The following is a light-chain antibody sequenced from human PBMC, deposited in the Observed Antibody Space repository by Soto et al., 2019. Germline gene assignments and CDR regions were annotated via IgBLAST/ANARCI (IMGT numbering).Light chain of an antibody. Sequence: QLVLTQSSSASASLGSSVKLTCTLSSGHRTYIIAWHQQQPGKAPRYLMKVEGSGTFNKGSGVPDRFSGSSSGADRYLTISNLQSEDEADYYCETSDTNTRVFGGGTKLTVL. CDR1: SGHRTYI. V-gene: IGLV4-60*03. CDR3: ETSDTNTRV. J-gene: IGLJ2*01. CDR2: VEGSGTF.